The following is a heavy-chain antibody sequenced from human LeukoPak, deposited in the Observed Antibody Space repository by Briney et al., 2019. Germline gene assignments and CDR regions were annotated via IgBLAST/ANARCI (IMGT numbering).Heavy chain of an antibody. D-gene: IGHD1-26*01. CDR1: GGSISSGGYY. Sequence: PSETLSLTCTVSGGSISSGGYYWSWIRQPPGKGLEWIGYIYHSGSTYYNPSLKSRVTISVDRSKNQFSLKLSSVTAADTAVYYCARDKLPRWELNNWFDPWGQGTLVTVSS. V-gene: IGHV4-30-2*01. CDR3: ARDKLPRWELNNWFDP. J-gene: IGHJ5*02. CDR2: IYHSGST.